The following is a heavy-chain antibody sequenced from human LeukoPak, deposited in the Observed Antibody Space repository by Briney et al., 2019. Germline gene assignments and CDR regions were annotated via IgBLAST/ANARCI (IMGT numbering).Heavy chain of an antibody. D-gene: IGHD6-13*01. V-gene: IGHV4-34*01. J-gene: IGHJ4*02. CDR2: INHDGST. CDR1: GGSFSGYY. Sequence: SETLSLTCAVSGGSFSGYYWSWIRQPPGKGLEWIGEINHDGSTNYNPPPKRRVTISVDTSKNQFSLKMSSVTAADTAVYYCARGGEQQLVRVDYWGQGTLVTVSS. CDR3: ARGGEQQLVRVDY.